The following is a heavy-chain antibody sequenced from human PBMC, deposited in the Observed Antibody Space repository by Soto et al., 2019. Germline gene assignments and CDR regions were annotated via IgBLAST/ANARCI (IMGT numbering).Heavy chain of an antibody. J-gene: IGHJ4*02. Sequence: PGGSLRLSCAASGFTFSSYAMHWVRQAPGKGLEWVAVISYDGSNKYYADSVKGRFTISRDNSKNTLYLQMNSLRAEDTAVYYCARGIGYCSGGSCSRIDYWGQGTLVTVSS. CDR1: GFTFSSYA. CDR2: ISYDGSNK. D-gene: IGHD2-15*01. CDR3: ARGIGYCSGGSCSRIDY. V-gene: IGHV3-30-3*01.